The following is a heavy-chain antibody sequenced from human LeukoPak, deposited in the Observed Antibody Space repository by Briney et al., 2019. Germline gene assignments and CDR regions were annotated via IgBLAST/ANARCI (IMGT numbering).Heavy chain of an antibody. CDR2: IYYSGST. V-gene: IGHV4-61*01. CDR1: GGSVSSGSYY. Sequence: SETLSLTRTVSGGSVSSGSYYWSWIRQPPGKGLEWIGYIYYSGSTNYNPSLKSRVTISVDTSKNQFSLKLSSVTAADTAVYYCARDRGASSGWFFDYWGQGTLVTVSS. J-gene: IGHJ4*02. D-gene: IGHD6-19*01. CDR3: ARDRGASSGWFFDY.